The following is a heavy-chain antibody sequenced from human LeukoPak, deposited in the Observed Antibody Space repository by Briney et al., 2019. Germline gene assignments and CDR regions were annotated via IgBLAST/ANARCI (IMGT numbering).Heavy chain of an antibody. D-gene: IGHD2-2*01. CDR2: ISAYNGNT. CDR1: GYTFTSYG. CDR3: AREGVPAAMPTLYYFDY. Sequence: AASVKVSCKASGYTFTSYGISWVRQAPGQGLEWMGWISAYNGNTNYAQKLQGRVTMTTDTSTSTAYMELRSLRSEDTAVYYCAREGVPAAMPTLYYFDYWGQGTLVTVSS. J-gene: IGHJ4*02. V-gene: IGHV1-18*01.